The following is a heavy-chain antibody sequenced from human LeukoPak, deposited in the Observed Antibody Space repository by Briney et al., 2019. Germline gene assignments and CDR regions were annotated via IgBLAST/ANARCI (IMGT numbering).Heavy chain of an antibody. CDR2: IYYSGST. CDR3: GTVLRFAESLNY. Sequence: PSETLSLTCTVSGGSISSSSYYWGWIRQPPGKGLEWIGSIYYSGSTYYNPSLKSRVTISVDTSKNQFSLNLSSVTAADTAVYFCGTVLRFAESLNYWGQGTLVTVSS. J-gene: IGHJ4*02. D-gene: IGHD3-10*01. CDR1: GGSISSSSYY. V-gene: IGHV4-39*07.